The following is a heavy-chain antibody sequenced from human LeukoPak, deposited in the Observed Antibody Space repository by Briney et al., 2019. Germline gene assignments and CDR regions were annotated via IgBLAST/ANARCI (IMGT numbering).Heavy chain of an antibody. J-gene: IGHJ5*02. V-gene: IGHV4-59*01. D-gene: IGHD6-6*01. CDR1: GVSINNYY. CDR2: IYYSGST. Sequence: SETLSLTCTVSGVSINNYYWSWIRQPPGKGLEWIGYIYYSGSTNYNPSLKSRVTISVDTSKNQFSLKLSSVTAADTAVYYCARGVAARPPYWFDPWGQGTLVTVSS. CDR3: ARGVAARPPYWFDP.